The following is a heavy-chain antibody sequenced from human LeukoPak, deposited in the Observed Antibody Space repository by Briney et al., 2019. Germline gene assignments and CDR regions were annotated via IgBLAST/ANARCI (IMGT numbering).Heavy chain of an antibody. Sequence: GGSLRLSCAASGFTFSSYGMHWVRQAPGKGLEWVAVISYDGSNKYYVDSVKGRFTISRDNSKNTLYLQMNSLRAEDTAVYYCAKGGSRFLGFYYFDYWGQGTLVTVSS. CDR3: AKGGSRFLGFYYFDY. D-gene: IGHD3-3*01. J-gene: IGHJ4*02. CDR2: ISYDGSNK. V-gene: IGHV3-30*18. CDR1: GFTFSSYG.